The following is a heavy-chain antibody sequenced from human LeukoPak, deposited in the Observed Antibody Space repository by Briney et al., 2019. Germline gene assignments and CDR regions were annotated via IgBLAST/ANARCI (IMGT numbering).Heavy chain of an antibody. V-gene: IGHV3-23*01. Sequence: PGGSLRLSCAASGFTFSSYAMSWVRQAPGKGLEWVSAISGSGGSTCYADSVKGRFTISRGNSKNTLYLQMNSLRAEDTAVYYCAKDGLISSGWSFYYYYYMDVWGKGTTVTVSS. D-gene: IGHD6-19*01. CDR3: AKDGLISSGWSFYYYYYMDV. CDR2: ISGSGGST. J-gene: IGHJ6*03. CDR1: GFTFSSYA.